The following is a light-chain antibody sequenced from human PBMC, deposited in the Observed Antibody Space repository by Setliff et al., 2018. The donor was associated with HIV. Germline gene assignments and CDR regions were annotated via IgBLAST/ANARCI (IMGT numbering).Light chain of an antibody. V-gene: IGLV2-23*02. Sequence: QSVLAQPASVSGSPGQSITISCTGNSTSVGKYDFVSWYRHYPGKAPQLTIYEVTKRPSGVSQRFSGSKSGNTASLTISGLQADDEADYYCCSYAGTYTYIFGTGXKVTVL. CDR3: CSYAGTYTYI. J-gene: IGLJ1*01. CDR2: EVT. CDR1: STSVGKYDF.